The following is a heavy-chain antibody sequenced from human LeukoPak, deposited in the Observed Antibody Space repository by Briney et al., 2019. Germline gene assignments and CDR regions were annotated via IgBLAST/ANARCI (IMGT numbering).Heavy chain of an antibody. J-gene: IGHJ4*02. CDR3: ARDLGGSPFDY. V-gene: IGHV3-33*01. CDR1: GFTLSSSG. D-gene: IGHD3-16*01. CDR2: IWSDESHK. Sequence: GGSLILSCAASGFTLSSSGMHWVRQAPGKGLEWVAVIWSDESHKYYADSVKGRFTISRDNSKNTLYLQMNSLRAEDTAVYYCARDLGGSPFDYWGQGTLVTVSS.